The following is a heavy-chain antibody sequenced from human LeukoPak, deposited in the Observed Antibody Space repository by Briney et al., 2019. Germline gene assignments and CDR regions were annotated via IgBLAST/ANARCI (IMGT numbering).Heavy chain of an antibody. CDR2: IEGSGGSI. CDR3: AKDWRHAAELPSLDY. D-gene: IGHD1-26*01. V-gene: IGHV3-23*01. CDR1: GFTFSSYA. J-gene: IGHJ4*02. Sequence: QPGGSLRLSCAASGFTFSSYAMSWVRQAPGKGLEWVSAIEGSGGSIYYANSVKGRFTVSRDNSKNTLYLQMHSLGAEDTAVYYCAKDWRHAAELPSLDYWGQGTLVTVSS.